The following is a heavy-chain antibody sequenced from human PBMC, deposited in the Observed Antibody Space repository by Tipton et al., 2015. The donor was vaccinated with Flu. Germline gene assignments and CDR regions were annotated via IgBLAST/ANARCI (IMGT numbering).Heavy chain of an antibody. D-gene: IGHD4-11*01. Sequence: TLSLTCAVSGDSIRSSNYYWGWIRQPPGKGLEWTGNIFHSGNTYHNPSLKSRVTISIDTSKNQFSLKLSSVTAADTAVYYCARRDYSNYVSEPKNWFDPWGQGAPVTVSS. J-gene: IGHJ5*02. CDR2: IFHSGNT. V-gene: IGHV4-39*07. CDR1: GDSIRSSNYY. CDR3: ARRDYSNYVSEPKNWFDP.